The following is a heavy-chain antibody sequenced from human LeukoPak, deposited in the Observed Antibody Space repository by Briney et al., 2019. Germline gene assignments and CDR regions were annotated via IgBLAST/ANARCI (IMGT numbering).Heavy chain of an antibody. CDR3: ARGEYNWNYLCWSGSDLDA. Sequence: PGGSLRLSCAASGFTFSSYWRHWVRHAPGEGLVCVSRINSDGSSTSYADSVKGRFNMPRDNAKNKLYLQMNSLRAEDTDVYYCARGEYNWNYLCWSGSDLDAWGQGTLVTVSS. CDR2: INSDGSST. D-gene: IGHD1-7*01. J-gene: IGHJ5*02. CDR1: GFTFSSYW. V-gene: IGHV3-74*01.